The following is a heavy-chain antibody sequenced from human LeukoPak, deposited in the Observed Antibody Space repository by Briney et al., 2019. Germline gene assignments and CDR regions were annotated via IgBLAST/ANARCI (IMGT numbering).Heavy chain of an antibody. CDR1: GFTFSDYY. D-gene: IGHD3-10*01. CDR3: AREVLLWFGGTEYFDY. V-gene: IGHV3-11*01. J-gene: IGHJ4*02. Sequence: AGGSLRLSCAASGFTFSDYYMSWIRQAPGKGLGWVSYISSSGSTIYYADSVKGRFTISRDNAKNSLYLQMNSLRAEDTAVYYCAREVLLWFGGTEYFDYWGQGTLITVSS. CDR2: ISSSGSTI.